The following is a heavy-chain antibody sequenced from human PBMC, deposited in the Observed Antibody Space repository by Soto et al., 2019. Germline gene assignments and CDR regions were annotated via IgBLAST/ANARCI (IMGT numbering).Heavy chain of an antibody. D-gene: IGHD6-13*01. Sequence: ASVKVSCKASGYTFTSYYMHWVRQAPGQGLEWMGIINPSGGSTSYAQKFQGRVTMTRDTSTSTVYMELSSLRSEDTAVYYCARGQQPDLYYYYMDVWGKGTTVTVSS. V-gene: IGHV1-46*03. J-gene: IGHJ6*03. CDR3: ARGQQPDLYYYYMDV. CDR2: INPSGGST. CDR1: GYTFTSYY.